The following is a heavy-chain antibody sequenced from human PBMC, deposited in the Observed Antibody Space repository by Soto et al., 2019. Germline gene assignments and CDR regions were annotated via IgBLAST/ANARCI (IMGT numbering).Heavy chain of an antibody. Sequence: QVQLQQWGAGLLKPSETLSLTCAVYGGSFSGYYWSWIRQPPGKGLEWIGEINHSGSTNYNPSLNSRPTISVDTPKNQFSLKLSSVPAADTAVYYCARLDYGDYPFDYWGQGTLVTVSS. CDR2: INHSGST. D-gene: IGHD4-17*01. CDR1: GGSFSGYY. CDR3: ARLDYGDYPFDY. J-gene: IGHJ4*02. V-gene: IGHV4-34*01.